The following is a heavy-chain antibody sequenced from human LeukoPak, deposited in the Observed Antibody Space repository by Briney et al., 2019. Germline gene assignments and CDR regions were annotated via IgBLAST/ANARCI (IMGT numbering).Heavy chain of an antibody. CDR3: ARADYIVVVPAAFTTWFDP. CDR2: MNPNSGNT. CDR1: GYTFTSYD. J-gene: IGHJ5*02. V-gene: IGHV1-8*01. D-gene: IGHD2-2*01. Sequence: ASVKVSCKASGYTFTSYDINWVRQATGQGLEWMGWMNPNSGNTGYARKFQGRVTMTRNTSISTAYMELSSLRSEDTAVYYCARADYIVVVPAAFTTWFDPWGQGTLVTVSS.